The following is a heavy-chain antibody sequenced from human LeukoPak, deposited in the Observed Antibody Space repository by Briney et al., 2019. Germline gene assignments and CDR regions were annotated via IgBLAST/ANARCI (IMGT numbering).Heavy chain of an antibody. CDR1: GYTFTDSY. D-gene: IGHD1-26*01. CDR3: AKDHSGSYEY. J-gene: IGHJ4*02. V-gene: IGHV1-2*06. CDR2: LHPNTGDT. Sequence: ASVKVSCKASGYTFTDSYIHWVRQAPGQGLEWMGLLHPNTGDTFYAQKFRGRVTMTRDTSISTAYMELNRLTSDDTAVYYCAKDHSGSYEYWAQGTLATISS.